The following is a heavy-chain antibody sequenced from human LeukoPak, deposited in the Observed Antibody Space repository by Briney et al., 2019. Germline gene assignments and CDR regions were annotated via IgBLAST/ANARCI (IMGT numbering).Heavy chain of an antibody. D-gene: IGHD3-22*01. CDR2: INPNSGGT. Sequence: ASVKVSCKASGYSFTGYYMHWVRQAPGQGLEWMGWINPNSGGTNYAQKFQGRVTMTRDTSISTAYMELSRLRSDDTAAYYCARGSAEKDYDSSGFDYWGQGPLVTVSS. V-gene: IGHV1-2*02. CDR3: ARGSAEKDYDSSGFDY. J-gene: IGHJ4*02. CDR1: GYSFTGYY.